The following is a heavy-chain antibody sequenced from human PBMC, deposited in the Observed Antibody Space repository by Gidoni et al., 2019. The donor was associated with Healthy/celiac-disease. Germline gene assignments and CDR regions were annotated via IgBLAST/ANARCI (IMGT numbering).Heavy chain of an antibody. J-gene: IGHJ4*02. V-gene: IGHV3-21*01. CDR3: AREPRYCSGGSCYWDY. CDR2: ISSSSSYI. D-gene: IGHD2-15*01. CDR1: GFPFSSYS. Sequence: EVQLVESGGGLVKPGGSLRLSCAASGFPFSSYSMNWVRKAPGKGLEWVSSISSSSSYIYYADSVKGRFTISRDNAKNSLYLQMNSLRAEDTAVYYCAREPRYCSGGSCYWDYWGQGTLVTVSS.